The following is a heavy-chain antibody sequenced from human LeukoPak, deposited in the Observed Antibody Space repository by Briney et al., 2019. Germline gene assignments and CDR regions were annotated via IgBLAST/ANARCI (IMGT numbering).Heavy chain of an antibody. Sequence: SETLSLTCTVSGGSIGSSSYYWGWIRQPPGKGLEWIGSIYYSGSTYYNPSLKSRVTISVDTSKNQFSLKLSSVTAADTAVYYCAAEGSRGLTPDAFDIWGQGTMVTVSS. CDR1: GGSIGSSSYY. J-gene: IGHJ3*02. D-gene: IGHD3-10*01. V-gene: IGHV4-39*07. CDR2: IYYSGST. CDR3: AAEGSRGLTPDAFDI.